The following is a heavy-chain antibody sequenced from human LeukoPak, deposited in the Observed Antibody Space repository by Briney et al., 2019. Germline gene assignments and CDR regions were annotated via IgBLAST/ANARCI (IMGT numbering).Heavy chain of an antibody. Sequence: PSETLSLTCTVSGGSISSSSYYWGWIRQPPGKGLEWVANIRPDGNDRYLVDSARGRFTISRDNAKNSLYLQMNSLRAEDTAMYYCARGTAGAYDYWGQGTLVTVSS. V-gene: IGHV3-7*01. CDR2: IRPDGNDR. D-gene: IGHD4/OR15-4a*01. J-gene: IGHJ4*02. CDR3: ARGTAGAYDY. CDR1: GGSISSSSYY.